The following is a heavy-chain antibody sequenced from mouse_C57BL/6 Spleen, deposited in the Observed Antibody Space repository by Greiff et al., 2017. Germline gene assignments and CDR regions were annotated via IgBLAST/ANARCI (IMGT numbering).Heavy chain of an antibody. D-gene: IGHD3-2*02. J-gene: IGHJ4*01. V-gene: IGHV5-6*01. Sequence: VQLKESGGDLVKPGGSLKLSCAASGFTFSSYGMSWVRQTPDKRLEWVGTISSGGSYTYYPDSVKGRFTISRDNAKNTLYLQMSSLKSEDTAMYYCARGAQATNYYAMDYWGQGTSVTVSS. CDR3: ARGAQATNYYAMDY. CDR2: ISSGGSYT. CDR1: GFTFSSYG.